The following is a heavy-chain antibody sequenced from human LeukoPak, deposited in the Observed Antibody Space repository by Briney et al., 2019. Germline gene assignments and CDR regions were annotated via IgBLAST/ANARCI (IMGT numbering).Heavy chain of an antibody. Sequence: SXXXSCKASGGTFSSYAISWVRQAPGQGLEWMGGIIPIFGTANYAQKFQGRVTITTDEYTSTAYMELSSLRSEDTAVYYCARRMGSSWYPNWFDPWGQGTLVTVSS. CDR3: ARRMGSSWYPNWFDP. CDR1: GGTFSSYA. CDR2: IIPIFGTA. V-gene: IGHV1-69*05. D-gene: IGHD6-13*01. J-gene: IGHJ5*02.